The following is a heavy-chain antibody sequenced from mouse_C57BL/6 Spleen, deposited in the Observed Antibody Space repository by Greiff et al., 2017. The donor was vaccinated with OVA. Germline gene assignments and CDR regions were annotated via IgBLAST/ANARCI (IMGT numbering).Heavy chain of an antibody. CDR3: ARSYDYGRYFDY. J-gene: IGHJ2*01. Sequence: QVQLQQPGAELVMPGASVKLSCKASGYTFTSYWMHWVKQRPGQGLEWIGEIDPSDSYTNYNQKFKGKSTLTVDKSSSTAYMQLSSLTSEDSAVYYRARSYDYGRYFDYWGQGTTLTVSS. CDR2: IDPSDSYT. CDR1: GYTFTSYW. V-gene: IGHV1-69*01. D-gene: IGHD2-4*01.